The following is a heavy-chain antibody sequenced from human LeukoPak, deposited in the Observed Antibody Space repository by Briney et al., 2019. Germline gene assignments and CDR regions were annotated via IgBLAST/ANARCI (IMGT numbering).Heavy chain of an antibody. CDR1: GFTFSSYA. CDR3: ARDATYYYDSSGYPPDY. Sequence: PGGSLRLSCAASGFTFSSYAMHWVRQAPGKGLEWVAVISYDGSNKYYADSVKGRFAISRDNSKNTLYPQMNSLRAEDTAVYYCARDATYYYDSSGYPPDYWGQGTLVTVSS. D-gene: IGHD3-22*01. V-gene: IGHV3-30*09. CDR2: ISYDGSNK. J-gene: IGHJ4*02.